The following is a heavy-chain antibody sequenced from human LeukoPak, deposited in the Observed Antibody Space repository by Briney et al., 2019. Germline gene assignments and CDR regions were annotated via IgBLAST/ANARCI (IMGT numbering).Heavy chain of an antibody. D-gene: IGHD4-17*01. Sequence: SETLSLTCSVSGGSINNYYWSWIRQPPGKGLEWIGYIYYSGSSTYNPSLKSRVTVSVQTSKNQFSLKLSSVTAADTAVYYCARGLNRNDYGDYGYWGQGTLVTVSS. CDR1: GGSINNYY. J-gene: IGHJ4*02. CDR3: ARGLNRNDYGDYGY. V-gene: IGHV4-59*01. CDR2: IYYSGSS.